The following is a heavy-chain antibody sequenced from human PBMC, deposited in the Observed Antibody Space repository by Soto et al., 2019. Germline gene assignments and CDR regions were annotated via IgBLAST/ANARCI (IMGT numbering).Heavy chain of an antibody. CDR3: ARAQSIRGVIIVPYYFDY. CDR2: INHSGST. D-gene: IGHD3-10*01. J-gene: IGHJ4*02. CDR1: GGSFSGYY. Sequence: SETLSLTCAVYGGSFSGYYWSWIRQPPGKGLEWIGEINHSGSTNYNPSLKSRVTISVDTSKKQFSLKMSSVTAADTAVYYCARAQSIRGVIIVPYYFDYWGQGTLVTVSS. V-gene: IGHV4-34*01.